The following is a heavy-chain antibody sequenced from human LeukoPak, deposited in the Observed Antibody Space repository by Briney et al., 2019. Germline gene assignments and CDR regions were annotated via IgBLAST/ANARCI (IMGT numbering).Heavy chain of an antibody. D-gene: IGHD2-2*01. CDR2: ISYDGSNK. Sequence: GGSLRLSCAASGFTFSNYCMHWVRQAPGKGLEWVAVISYDGSNKYYADSVKGRFTFSRDNSKNTLYLQMSSLRAEDTAVYYCAKEKGIYCSSIDCSPGMDVWGQGTTVTVSS. J-gene: IGHJ6*02. CDR1: GFTFSNYC. CDR3: AKEKGIYCSSIDCSPGMDV. V-gene: IGHV3-30*18.